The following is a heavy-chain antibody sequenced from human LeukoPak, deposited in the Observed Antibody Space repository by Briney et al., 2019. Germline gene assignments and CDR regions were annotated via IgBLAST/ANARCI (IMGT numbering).Heavy chain of an antibody. CDR3: ARGDYYSTPFDY. V-gene: IGHV4-59*01. CDR2: IHYSGST. CDR1: GFTFSSYA. J-gene: IGHJ4*02. Sequence: GSLRLSRAASGFTFSSYAMSWVRQAPGKGLEWVGYIHYSGSTNHNPSLKSRVIISVDTSKNQFSLKLNSVTAADTAVYYCARGDYYSTPFDYWGQGTLVTVSS. D-gene: IGHD3-10*01.